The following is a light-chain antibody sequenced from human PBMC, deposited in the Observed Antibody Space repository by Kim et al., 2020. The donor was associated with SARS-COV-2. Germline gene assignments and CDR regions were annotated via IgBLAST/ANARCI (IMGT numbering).Light chain of an antibody. CDR2: TAS. Sequence: AYIGYRVTITCRASQGIKSDLGWYQQNPGKAPKRLIYTASTLHSGVPSRFSGSGSGTVFTLTITNLQPEDLATYFCLQHNSYPITSGGGTKVDIK. CDR1: QGIKSD. V-gene: IGKV1-17*02. J-gene: IGKJ4*01. CDR3: LQHNSYPIT.